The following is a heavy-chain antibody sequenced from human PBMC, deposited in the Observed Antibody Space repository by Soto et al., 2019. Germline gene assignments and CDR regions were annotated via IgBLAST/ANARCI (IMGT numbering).Heavy chain of an antibody. Sequence: PSETLSLTCAVYGGSFSGYYWSWIRQPPGKGLEWIGEINHSGSTNYNPSLKSRVTISVDTSKNQFSLKLSSVTAADTAVYSCARRYGYSFDYWGQGTLVTVSS. V-gene: IGHV4-34*01. CDR3: ARRYGYSFDY. D-gene: IGHD1-1*01. CDR2: INHSGST. J-gene: IGHJ4*02. CDR1: GGSFSGYY.